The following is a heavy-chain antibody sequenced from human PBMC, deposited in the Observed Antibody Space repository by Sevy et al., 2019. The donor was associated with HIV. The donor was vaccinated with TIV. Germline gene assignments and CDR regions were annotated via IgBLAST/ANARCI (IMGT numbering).Heavy chain of an antibody. CDR1: GASISSSSYY. J-gene: IGHJ5*02. V-gene: IGHV4-39*01. CDR2: IYYSGIS. Sequence: SETLSLTCTVSGASISSSSYYWGWIRQPAGKRREWIGSIYYSGISFYTPSLKSRVTISVDTSKNQFSLKLSSVTAADTAVYYCTRRLSGSSSGRWFDPWGQGTLVTVSS. CDR3: TRRLSGSSSGRWFDP. D-gene: IGHD6-6*01.